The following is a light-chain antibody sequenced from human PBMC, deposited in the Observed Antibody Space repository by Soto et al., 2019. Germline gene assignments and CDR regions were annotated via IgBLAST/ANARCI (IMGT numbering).Light chain of an antibody. Sequence: IGLTRCAIKMSLSPCALAPLAGGSSQRIRSTYLAWYQQKPGQAPRLLIYDGYTRATGSPDTLSGSGSGTAFTLPISSLEHEDVAVYYCQQYGSLPITFGQGTRLEIK. V-gene: IGKV3-20*01. CDR2: DGY. CDR3: QQYGSLPIT. CDR1: QRIRSTY. J-gene: IGKJ5*01.